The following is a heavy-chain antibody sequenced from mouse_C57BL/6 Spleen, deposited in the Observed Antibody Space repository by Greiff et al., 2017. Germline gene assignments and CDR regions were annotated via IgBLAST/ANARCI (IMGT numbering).Heavy chain of an antibody. CDR1: GYSITSGYY. CDR3: AREGLYYGNYN. CDR2: ISYDGSN. V-gene: IGHV3-6*01. J-gene: IGHJ2*01. Sequence: EVKLQESGPGLVKPSQSLSLTCSVTGYSITSGYYWNWIRQFPGNKLEWMGYISYDGSNNYNPSLKNRISITRDTSKNQFFLKLNSVITEDTATYYCAREGLYYGNYNWGQGTTLTVSS. D-gene: IGHD2-1*01.